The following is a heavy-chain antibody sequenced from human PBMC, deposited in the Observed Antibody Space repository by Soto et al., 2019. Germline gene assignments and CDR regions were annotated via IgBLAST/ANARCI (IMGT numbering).Heavy chain of an antibody. CDR1: GFSICRGYY. D-gene: IGHD2-15*01. Sequence: PSETLSLTCPVSGFSICRGYYWGWIRQPPGTQLEWIGTLDYSGTTYYNPSLKSRLTISADQSKNQCSLRAEDTAVYYCAKVARILVLVSATRGWVGPHDYWGLGTLVTVSS. CDR2: LDYSGTT. V-gene: IGHV4-38-2*01. J-gene: IGHJ4*02. CDR3: AKVARILVLVSATRGWVGPHDY.